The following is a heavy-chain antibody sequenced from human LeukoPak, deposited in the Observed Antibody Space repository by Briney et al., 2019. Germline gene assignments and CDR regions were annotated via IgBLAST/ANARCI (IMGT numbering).Heavy chain of an antibody. Sequence: SETLSLTCTVSGGSISSYYWSWIRQPAGKGLEWIGRIYTSGSTNYNPSLKSRVTISVDTSKNQFSLKLSSVTAADTAVYYCARSPYYDFWSGYYQDAFDIWGQGTMVTVSS. CDR3: ARSPYYDFWSGYYQDAFDI. CDR2: IYTSGST. V-gene: IGHV4-4*07. J-gene: IGHJ3*02. D-gene: IGHD3-3*01. CDR1: GGSISSYY.